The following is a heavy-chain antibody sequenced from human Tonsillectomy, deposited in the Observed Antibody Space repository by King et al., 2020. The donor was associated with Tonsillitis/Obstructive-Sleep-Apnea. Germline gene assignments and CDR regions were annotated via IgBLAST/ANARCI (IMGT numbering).Heavy chain of an antibody. Sequence: QLVQSGGGLVKPGGSLRLSCAASVVTFSSYSMNWVRQAPVKGLERVSSISISSSYIYYADSVMGRFTISRDNATNSLYLQMNSLRAEDTAVYYCARETMVQGVIYFDYWGQGTLVTVSS. CDR3: ARETMVQGVIYFDY. CDR2: ISISSSYI. J-gene: IGHJ4*02. CDR1: VVTFSSYS. D-gene: IGHD3-10*01. V-gene: IGHV3-21*01.